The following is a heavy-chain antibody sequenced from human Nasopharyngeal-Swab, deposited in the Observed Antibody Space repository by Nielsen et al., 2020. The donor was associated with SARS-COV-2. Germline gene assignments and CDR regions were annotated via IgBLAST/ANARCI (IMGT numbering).Heavy chain of an antibody. Sequence: ASVKVSCKASGYTFTSYAMHWVRQAPGQRLEWMGWVNAGNGNTQYSQKFQGRVTITRDTSASTAYMELSSLRSEDTAVYYCARVAVATARSFDYWGQGTLVTVSS. J-gene: IGHJ4*02. CDR3: ARVAVATARSFDY. D-gene: IGHD2-21*02. CDR2: VNAGNGNT. V-gene: IGHV1-3*01. CDR1: GYTFTSYA.